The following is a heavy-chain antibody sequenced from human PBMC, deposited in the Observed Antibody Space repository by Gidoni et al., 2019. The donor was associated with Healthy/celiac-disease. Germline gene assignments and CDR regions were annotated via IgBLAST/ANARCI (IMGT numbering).Heavy chain of an antibody. CDR1: GFTFSCYG. V-gene: IGHV3-33*01. J-gene: IGHJ4*02. Sequence: QVQLVESGGGVVQPGRSLRLSCAASGFTFSCYGMPWVRQAPGQGLEWVAVIWYDGSNKYYADAVKGRFTISRDNSKNTLYLQMNSLRAEDTAVYYCAGVRSTIYWGQGTLVTVS. D-gene: IGHD5-12*01. CDR2: IWYDGSNK. CDR3: AGVRSTIY.